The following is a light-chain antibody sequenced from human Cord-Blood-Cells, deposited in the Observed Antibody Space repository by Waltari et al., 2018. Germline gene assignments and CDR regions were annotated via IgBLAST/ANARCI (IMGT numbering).Light chain of an antibody. V-gene: IGKV1-27*01. CDR3: QKYNSAPPFIT. Sequence: DIQMTQSPSSLSASVGDRVTITCRASQGISNYLAWYQQKPGKVPKLLIYAASTLQSGVPARFSGSGSWTDCTLTISSLQPEDVSTYYCQKYNSAPPFITFGQGTRLEIK. CDR2: AAS. CDR1: QGISNY. J-gene: IGKJ5*01.